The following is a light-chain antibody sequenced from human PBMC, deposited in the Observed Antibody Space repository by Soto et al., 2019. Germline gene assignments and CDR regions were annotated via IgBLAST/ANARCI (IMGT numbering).Light chain of an antibody. V-gene: IGKV3-20*01. J-gene: IGKJ1*01. CDR3: QQYGSSPRT. CDR2: GSY. Sequence: EIVLTQSPATLSLSPGERATLSCRASQSVSSSYLAWYQQKPGQAPRLLVYGSYHRATGIADRFSGSGSGTDFTLTISRLEPEDFVVYYCQQYGSSPRTFGQGTKVDI. CDR1: QSVSSSY.